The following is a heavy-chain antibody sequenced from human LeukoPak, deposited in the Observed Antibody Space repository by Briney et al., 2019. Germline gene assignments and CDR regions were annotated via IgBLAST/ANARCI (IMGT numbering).Heavy chain of an antibody. CDR3: AREQQLVLRRSRLNWFDP. J-gene: IGHJ5*02. D-gene: IGHD6-13*01. V-gene: IGHV3-11*01. CDR1: GFTFSDYY. Sequence: GGSLRLSCAASGFTFSDYYMSWIRQAPGKGLEWVSYISSSGSTIYYADSVKGRFTISRDNAKNSLYLQMNSLRAEDTAVYCCAREQQLVLRRSRLNWFDPWGQGTLVTVSS. CDR2: ISSSGSTI.